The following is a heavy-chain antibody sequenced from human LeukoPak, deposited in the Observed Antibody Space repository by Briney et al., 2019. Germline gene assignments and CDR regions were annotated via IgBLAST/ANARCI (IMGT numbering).Heavy chain of an antibody. CDR2: INPSGGST. J-gene: IGHJ6*04. V-gene: IGHV1-46*03. Sequence: ASVKVSCKASGYTFTSYYMHWVRQAPGQGLEWMGIINPSGGSTSYAQKFQGRVTMTRDTSTSTVYMELSSLRSEDTAVYYCASGNYGSGSYFVSGMDVWGKGTTVTVSS. D-gene: IGHD3-10*01. CDR3: ASGNYGSGSYFVSGMDV. CDR1: GYTFTSYY.